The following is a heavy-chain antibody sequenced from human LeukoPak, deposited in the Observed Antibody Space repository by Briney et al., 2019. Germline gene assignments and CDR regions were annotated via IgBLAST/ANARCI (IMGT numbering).Heavy chain of an antibody. CDR1: GGTFSSYA. CDR2: IIPIVGTT. J-gene: IGHJ4*02. CDR3: ARGGYHYDSSGYSHLPDY. Sequence: SVKVSCKASGGTFSSYAFSWVRQAPGQGLEWMGGIIPIVGTTNYAQMFQGRVTITADESTSTAYMELSSLRSEDTAVYYCARGGYHYDSSGYSHLPDYWGQGTLVTVSA. V-gene: IGHV1-69*13. D-gene: IGHD3-22*01.